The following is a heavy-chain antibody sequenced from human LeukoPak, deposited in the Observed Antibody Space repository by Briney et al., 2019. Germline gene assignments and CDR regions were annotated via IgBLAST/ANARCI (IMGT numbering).Heavy chain of an antibody. CDR2: INPNSGGT. J-gene: IGHJ4*02. CDR1: GYTFTEYY. D-gene: IGHD3-22*01. CDR3: ASLPTYYYDSSVYYTDY. Sequence: ASVKVSCKASGYTFTEYYMHWVRQAPGQGLEWMGRINPNSGGTNYAQKFQGRVTMTRDTSISTAYMELSRLRSDDTAVYYCASLPTYYYDSSVYYTDYWGQGTLVTVSS. V-gene: IGHV1-2*06.